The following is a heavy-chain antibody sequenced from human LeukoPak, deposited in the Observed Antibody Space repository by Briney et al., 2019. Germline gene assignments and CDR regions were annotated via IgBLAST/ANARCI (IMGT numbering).Heavy chain of an antibody. V-gene: IGHV4-30-2*01. J-gene: IGHJ4*02. CDR2: IYHSGST. CDR1: GGSISSGGYY. CDR3: AREVGATEDY. Sequence: SETLSLTCTVSGGSISSGGYYWSWIRQPPGKGLEWIGYIYHSGSTYYNPSLKSRVTISVDRSKNQFSLKLSSVTAADTAVYYCAREVGATEDYWGQGTLVTVSS. D-gene: IGHD1-26*01.